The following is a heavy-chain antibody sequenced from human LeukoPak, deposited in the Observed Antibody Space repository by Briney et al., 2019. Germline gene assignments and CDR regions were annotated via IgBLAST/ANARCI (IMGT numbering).Heavy chain of an antibody. Sequence: ASVKVSCKASGYTFTGYYMHWVRQAPGQGLEWMGWINPNSGGTNYAQKFQGSVTMTRDTSISTAYMELSRLRSDDTAVYYCARGGIVVVPADTSTWFDPWGQGTLVTVSS. J-gene: IGHJ5*02. V-gene: IGHV1-2*04. CDR1: GYTFTGYY. D-gene: IGHD2-2*01. CDR2: INPNSGGT. CDR3: ARGGIVVVPADTSTWFDP.